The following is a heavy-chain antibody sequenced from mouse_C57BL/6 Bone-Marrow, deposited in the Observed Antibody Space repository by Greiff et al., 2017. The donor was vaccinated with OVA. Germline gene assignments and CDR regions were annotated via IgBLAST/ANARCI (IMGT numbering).Heavy chain of an antibody. CDR2: IDPNSGGT. Sequence: QVQLQQPGAELVKPGASVKLSCKASGYTFTSYWMHWVKQRPGRGLEWIGRIDPNSGGTKYNEKFKSKATLTVDKPSSTAYMQLSSLTSEDSAVSYCARSEDYVDYYAMDYWGQGTSVTVSS. J-gene: IGHJ4*01. V-gene: IGHV1-72*01. CDR1: GYTFTSYW. CDR3: ARSEDYVDYYAMDY. D-gene: IGHD2-4*01.